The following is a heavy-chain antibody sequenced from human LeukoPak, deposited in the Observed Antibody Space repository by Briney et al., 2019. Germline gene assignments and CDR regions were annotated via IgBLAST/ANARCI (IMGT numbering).Heavy chain of an antibody. D-gene: IGHD3-9*01. CDR2: IYSGGST. V-gene: IGHV3-66*01. J-gene: IGHJ4*02. CDR3: ARDGAVLTGYYDE. Sequence: PGGSLRLSCAASVFTVSGNYLSWVRQAPGKGLEWVSSIYSGGSTYYADSVTGRFTISRDNSKNTLYLQMNSLRAEDTAVYYCARDGAVLTGYYDEWGQGTLVTVSS. CDR1: VFTVSGNY.